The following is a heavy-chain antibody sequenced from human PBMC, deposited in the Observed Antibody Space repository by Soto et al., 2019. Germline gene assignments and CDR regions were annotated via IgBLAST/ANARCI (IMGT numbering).Heavy chain of an antibody. V-gene: IGHV3-23*01. Sequence: GGSLRLSCVASGFPFSHYAMTWVRQAPGKGLEWVSALSGSGVSTYYADSVMGRFTISRDNSKNTVYLQMNSLRAEDTAVYYCAKIESRFFYDSTGYYPFDYWGQGTLVTVSS. D-gene: IGHD3-22*01. CDR2: LSGSGVST. CDR3: AKIESRFFYDSTGYYPFDY. J-gene: IGHJ4*02. CDR1: GFPFSHYA.